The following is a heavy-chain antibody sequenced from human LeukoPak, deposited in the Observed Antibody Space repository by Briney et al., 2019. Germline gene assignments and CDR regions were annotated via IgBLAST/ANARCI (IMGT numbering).Heavy chain of an antibody. Sequence: SETLSLTCTVSGGSISSSSYYWGWIRQPPGKGLEWIGRIYYSGSTYYNPSLKSRVTISVDTSKNQFSLKLSSVSAADTAVYYWSRGVSGWYHFDYWGQGTLVTVSS. J-gene: IGHJ4*02. D-gene: IGHD6-19*01. V-gene: IGHV4-39*07. CDR2: IYYSGST. CDR3: SRGVSGWYHFDY. CDR1: GGSISSSSYY.